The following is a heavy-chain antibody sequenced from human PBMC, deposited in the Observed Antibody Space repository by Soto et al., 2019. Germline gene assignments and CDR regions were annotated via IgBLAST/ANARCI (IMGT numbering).Heavy chain of an antibody. V-gene: IGHV3-30-3*01. CDR3: ARDQWELHTNFDY. Sequence: QVQLVESGGGVVQPGRSLRLSCAASGFTFSSYAMHWVRQAPGKGLEWVAVISYDGSNKYYADSVKGRFTISRDNSKNTLYLQMNSLRAEDTAVYYCARDQWELHTNFDYWGQGTLVTVSS. J-gene: IGHJ4*02. CDR2: ISYDGSNK. CDR1: GFTFSSYA. D-gene: IGHD1-26*01.